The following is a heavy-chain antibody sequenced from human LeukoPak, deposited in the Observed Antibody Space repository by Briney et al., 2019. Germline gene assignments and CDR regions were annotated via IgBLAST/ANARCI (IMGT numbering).Heavy chain of an antibody. CDR1: GFTFSSYS. CDR3: ARILSGTLGY. D-gene: IGHD1-26*01. CDR2: ISSSSSYI. Sequence: PGGSLRLSCAASGFTFSSYSMNWVRQAPGKGLEWVSSISSSSSYIYYADSVKGRFTISRDNAKNSLCLQMNSLRAEDTAVYYCARILSGTLGYWGQGTLVTVSS. J-gene: IGHJ4*02. V-gene: IGHV3-21*01.